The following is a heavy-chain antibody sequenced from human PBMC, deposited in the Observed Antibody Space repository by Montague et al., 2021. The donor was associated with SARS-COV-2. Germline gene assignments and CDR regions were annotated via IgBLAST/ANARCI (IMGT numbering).Heavy chain of an antibody. CDR1: GGFISSSY. CDR2: IYHSGNT. D-gene: IGHD2-2*01. Sequence: SETLSLTCTVPGGFISSSYWSWIRQPPGKGLEWIGYIYHSGNTNYNPSLKSRVTISIDTSMNQFSLSLSSVTAADTAVYYCANFRRTQLLFGTLYYGMDVWGQGTTVTVSS. J-gene: IGHJ6*02. V-gene: IGHV4-59*01. CDR3: ANFRRTQLLFGTLYYGMDV.